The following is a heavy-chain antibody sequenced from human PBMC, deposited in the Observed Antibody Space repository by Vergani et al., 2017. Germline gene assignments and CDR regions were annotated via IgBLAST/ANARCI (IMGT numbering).Heavy chain of an antibody. CDR3: ARSYDFWSGYYTDAFDI. V-gene: IGHV1-2*02. CDR2: INPNSGGT. Sequence: QVQLVQSGAEVKKPGASVKVSCKASGYTFTGYYMHWVRQDPGQGLEWMGWINPNSGGTNYAQKFQCRVTLTRDTSISTAYMERSRLRSDDTSVYYCARSYDFWSGYYTDAFDIWGQGTMVTVSS. J-gene: IGHJ3*02. CDR1: GYTFTGYY. D-gene: IGHD3-3*01.